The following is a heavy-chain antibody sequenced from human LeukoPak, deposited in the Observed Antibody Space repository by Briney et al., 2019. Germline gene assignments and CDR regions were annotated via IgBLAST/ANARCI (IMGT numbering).Heavy chain of an antibody. V-gene: IGHV1-69*10. CDR1: GGTFSSYA. Sequence: VKVSCKASGGTFSSYAISWVRQAPGQGLEWMGRIITFLGIANYAQKFQGRVTITADKSMSTAYMKLSSLRSEDTAVYYCARDHSSDATAAGTGFYWGQGTLVTVS. CDR3: ARDHSSDATAAGTGFY. J-gene: IGHJ4*02. D-gene: IGHD6-13*01. CDR2: IITFLGIA.